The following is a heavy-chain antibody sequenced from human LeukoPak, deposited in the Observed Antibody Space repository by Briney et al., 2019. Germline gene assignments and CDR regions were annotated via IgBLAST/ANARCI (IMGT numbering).Heavy chain of an antibody. CDR3: AKASATAVAGFDY. Sequence: GGSLRLSCAASGFTFNISAMNWVRQPPPQALERVSTLSPRGGRTFYSGSVRGRFTISRENSKNTLYLQMNSLRAEDTAVYYCAKASATAVAGFDYWGQGALVTVSA. V-gene: IGHV3-23*01. CDR2: LSPRGGRT. CDR1: GFTFNISA. J-gene: IGHJ4*02. D-gene: IGHD6-19*01.